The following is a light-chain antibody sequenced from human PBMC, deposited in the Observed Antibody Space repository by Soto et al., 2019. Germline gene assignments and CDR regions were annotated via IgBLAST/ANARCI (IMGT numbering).Light chain of an antibody. CDR1: SSDVGGYNY. CDR3: SSYAGSYKYV. Sequence: QSALTQPPSASGSPGQSVTISCTGTSSDVGGYNYVSWYQQHPGKAPKLMIYEVTKRPSGVPDRFSASKSDNTASLTVFGLQAEDEADYYCSSYAGSYKYVFGTGTKVT. V-gene: IGLV2-8*01. J-gene: IGLJ1*01. CDR2: EVT.